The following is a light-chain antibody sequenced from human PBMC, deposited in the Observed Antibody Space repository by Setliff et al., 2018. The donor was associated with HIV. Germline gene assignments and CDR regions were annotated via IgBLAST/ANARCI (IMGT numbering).Light chain of an antibody. J-gene: IGKJ3*01. Sequence: DIQMTQSPSSLSASVGDRVTITCRASRGISNYLAWYQQKPGKVPKFLISAASTLQSGGPSRFSASGVGTEFTLTISSLQPEDVATYYCQNYNSVPFTFGPGTKVDIK. CDR2: AAS. CDR3: QNYNSVPFT. CDR1: RGISNY. V-gene: IGKV1-27*01.